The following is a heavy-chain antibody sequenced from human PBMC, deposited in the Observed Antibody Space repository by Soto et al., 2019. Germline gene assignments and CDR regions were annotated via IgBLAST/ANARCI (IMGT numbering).Heavy chain of an antibody. CDR2: ISAYNGNT. V-gene: IGHV1-18*01. CDR3: ARADASNDAFDI. CDR1: GYTFTSYG. Sequence: ASVKVSCKASGYTFTSYGISWVRQAPGQGLEWMGWISAYNGNTNYAQKLQGRVTMTTDTSTSTAYMELSRLRSDDTAVYYCARADASNDAFDIWGQGTMVTVSS. J-gene: IGHJ3*02.